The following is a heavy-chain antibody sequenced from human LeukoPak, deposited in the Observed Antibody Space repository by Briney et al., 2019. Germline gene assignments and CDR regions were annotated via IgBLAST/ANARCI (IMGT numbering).Heavy chain of an antibody. J-gene: IGHJ4*02. Sequence: SETLSLTCAVSDYSISSGYYWGWIRQPPGKGLEWIGYIYYSGSTNYNPSLKSRVTISVDTSKNQFSLKLSSVTAADTAVYYCAREHTTNYDSSGYSYFDYWGQGTLVTVSS. CDR2: IYYSGST. V-gene: IGHV4-61*01. CDR3: AREHTTNYDSSGYSYFDY. D-gene: IGHD3-22*01. CDR1: DYSISSGYY.